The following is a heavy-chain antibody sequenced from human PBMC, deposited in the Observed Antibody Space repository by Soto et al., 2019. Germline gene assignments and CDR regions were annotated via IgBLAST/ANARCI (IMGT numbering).Heavy chain of an antibody. D-gene: IGHD3-10*01. J-gene: IGHJ4*02. Sequence: GGSLRLSCAASGFTFSGYAMNWVRQAPGKGLEWVSGASAGGGSTYYADSVKGRFTISRDNSRNTLFLQMNSLRTEDTAIYYCARFFYGSGRYPDYWGQGTLVTVSS. CDR3: ARFFYGSGRYPDY. V-gene: IGHV3-23*01. CDR2: ASAGGGST. CDR1: GFTFSGYA.